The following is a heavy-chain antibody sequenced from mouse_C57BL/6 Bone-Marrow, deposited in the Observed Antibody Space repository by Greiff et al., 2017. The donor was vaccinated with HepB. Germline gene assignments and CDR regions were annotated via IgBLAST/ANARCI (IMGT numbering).Heavy chain of an antibody. V-gene: IGHV7-1*01. D-gene: IGHD1-1*01. CDR1: GFTFSDFY. CDR2: SRNKANDYTT. J-gene: IGHJ1*03. CDR3: ARRRLRSGYFDV. Sequence: EVNVVESGGGLVQSGRSLRLSCATSGFTFSDFYMEWVRQAPGKGLEWIAASRNKANDYTTEYSASVKGRFIVSRDTSQSILYLQMNALRAEDTAIYYCARRRLRSGYFDVWGTGTTVTVSS.